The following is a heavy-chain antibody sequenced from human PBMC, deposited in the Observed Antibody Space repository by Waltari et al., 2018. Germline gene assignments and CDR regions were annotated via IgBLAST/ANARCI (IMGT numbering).Heavy chain of an antibody. D-gene: IGHD3-22*01. V-gene: IGHV4-39*01. CDR2: IYYSGST. CDR3: ASTVYYDSSGWTYYFDY. J-gene: IGHJ4*02. Sequence: QLQLQESGPGLVKPSETLSLTCTVSVGSISSSSYYWGWIRQPPGKGLEWIGGIYYSGSTDYNPSLKSRVTISVDTSKNQFSLKLSSVTAADTAVYYCASTVYYDSSGWTYYFDYWGQGTLVTVSS. CDR1: VGSISSSSYY.